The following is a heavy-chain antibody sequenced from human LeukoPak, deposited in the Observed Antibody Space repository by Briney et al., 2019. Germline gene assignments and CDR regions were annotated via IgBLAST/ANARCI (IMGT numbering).Heavy chain of an antibody. D-gene: IGHD2-15*01. CDR1: GFTFSSYS. CDR3: ARCSGGSCHFDY. Sequence: PGGSLRLSCAASGFTFSSYSMNWVRQAPGKGLEWVSSISSSSSYIYYADPVKGRFTISRDNAKNSLYLQMNSLRAEDTAVYYCARCSGGSCHFDYWGQGTLVTVSS. J-gene: IGHJ4*02. CDR2: ISSSSSYI. V-gene: IGHV3-21*01.